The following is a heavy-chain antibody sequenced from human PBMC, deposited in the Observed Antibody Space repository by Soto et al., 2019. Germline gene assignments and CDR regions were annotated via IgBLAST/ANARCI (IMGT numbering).Heavy chain of an antibody. CDR1: GYSFTSYF. D-gene: IGHD1-26*01. Sequence: PGDSLKISCKGSGYSFTSYFIVLVRQMPGKVLEWMLIIYPGDSDTRYSPSFQVHVTISADKSISTAYLQWSSLKASDTAMYYCARLRFSLDWEDKYGMEVWGKXTMVT. CDR3: ARLRFSLDWEDKYGMEV. V-gene: IGHV5-51*01. J-gene: IGHJ6*04. CDR2: IYPGDSDT.